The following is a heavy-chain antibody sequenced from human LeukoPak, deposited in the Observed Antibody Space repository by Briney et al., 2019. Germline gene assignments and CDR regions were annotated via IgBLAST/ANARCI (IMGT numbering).Heavy chain of an antibody. D-gene: IGHD4-17*01. J-gene: IGHJ4*02. CDR1: GGSISDRSYY. V-gene: IGHV4-39*01. Sequence: SETLSLTCGVSGGSISDRSYYWSWIRQSPGKGLEWIGSIYSSGSTYYNPSLQSRVTISKDTSENQFSLKLSSVTAADTAVYYCARHRRGYYGELDYWGQGTLVTVSS. CDR3: ARHRRGYYGELDY. CDR2: IYSSGST.